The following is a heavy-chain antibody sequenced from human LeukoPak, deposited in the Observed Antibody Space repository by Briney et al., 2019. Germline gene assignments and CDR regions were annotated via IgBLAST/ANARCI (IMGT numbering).Heavy chain of an antibody. D-gene: IGHD1-7*01. CDR2: IHYSGST. V-gene: IGHV4-39*07. CDR1: GGSISSSSYY. J-gene: IGHJ4*02. Sequence: SETLSLTCTVSGGSISSSSYYWGWIRQPPGKGLEWIGSIHYSGSTNYNPSLKSRVTISVDTSKNQFSLKLSSVTAADTAVYYCARDNWNYGGVDYWGQGTLVTVSS. CDR3: ARDNWNYGGVDY.